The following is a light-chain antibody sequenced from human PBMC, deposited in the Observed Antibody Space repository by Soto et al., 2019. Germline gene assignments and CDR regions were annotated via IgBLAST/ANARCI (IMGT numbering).Light chain of an antibody. CDR1: SSDVSGYRY. Sequence: QSALTQPASVSGSPGQSITISCTGTSSDVSGYRYVSWYQQHPGKAPKLMIYDVSNRPSGVSNRFSGSKSGNTASLTISGLQAEDEADYYCSSYTSSSTLGVFGTGTKVTVL. CDR3: SSYTSSSTLGV. V-gene: IGLV2-14*01. J-gene: IGLJ1*01. CDR2: DVS.